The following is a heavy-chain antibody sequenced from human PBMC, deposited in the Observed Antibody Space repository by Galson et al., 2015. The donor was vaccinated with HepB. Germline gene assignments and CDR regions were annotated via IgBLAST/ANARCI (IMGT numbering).Heavy chain of an antibody. V-gene: IGHV3-30*03. CDR1: GFTFSSYG. CDR3: ASAPELNDRFDY. CDR2: ISYDGSNK. J-gene: IGHJ4*02. D-gene: IGHD1-1*01. Sequence: SLRLSCAASGFTFSSYGMHWVRQAPGKGLEWVAVISYDGSNKYYADSVKGRSTISRDNSKNTLYLQMNSLRAEDTAVYYCASAPELNDRFDYWGQGTLVTVSS.